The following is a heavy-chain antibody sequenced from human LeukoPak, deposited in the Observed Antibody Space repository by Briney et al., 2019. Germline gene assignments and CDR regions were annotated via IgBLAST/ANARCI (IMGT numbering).Heavy chain of an antibody. V-gene: IGHV3-43*02. J-gene: IGHJ6*02. CDR3: AKVANPLRYYYYYGMDV. Sequence: GGSLRLSCAASGFTFDDYAMHWVRQAPGKGLEWVSLISGDGGSTYYADSVKGRFTISRDNSKNSLYLQMNSLRTEDTALYYCAKVANPLRYYYYYGMDVWGQGTTVTVSS. CDR1: GFTFDDYA. CDR2: ISGDGGST.